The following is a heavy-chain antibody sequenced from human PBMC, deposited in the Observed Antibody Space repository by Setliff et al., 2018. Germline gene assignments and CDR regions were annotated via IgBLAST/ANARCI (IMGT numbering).Heavy chain of an antibody. J-gene: IGHJ6*03. CDR1: GGSISGYY. Sequence: SETLSLTCNVSGGSISGYYWSWIRQPPGKGLEWIGNIYSSGSIKYNPSLRSRVTISVDTVKNQFSLKLSSVTAADTAVYYCARDFSTPHFGVARGSYYYYMDVWGKGTTVTVSS. D-gene: IGHD3-3*01. V-gene: IGHV4-59*01. CDR3: ARDFSTPHFGVARGSYYYYMDV. CDR2: IYSSGSI.